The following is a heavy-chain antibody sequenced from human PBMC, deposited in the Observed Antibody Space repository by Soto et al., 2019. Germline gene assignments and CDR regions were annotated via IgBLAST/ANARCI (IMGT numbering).Heavy chain of an antibody. CDR2: IYYRGST. Sequence: SETLSLTCTVSGGSISSYYWSWIRQPPGKGLEWIGYIYYRGSTNYNPSLKSRVTISVDTSKNQFSLKLSSVTAADTAVYYCAADQISQDAFDIWGQGTMVTVSS. V-gene: IGHV4-59*01. CDR3: AADQISQDAFDI. CDR1: GGSISSYY. J-gene: IGHJ3*02.